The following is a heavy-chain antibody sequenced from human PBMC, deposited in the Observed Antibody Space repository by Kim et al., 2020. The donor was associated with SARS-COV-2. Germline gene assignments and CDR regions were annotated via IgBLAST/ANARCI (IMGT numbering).Heavy chain of an antibody. CDR3: AKAVAGYYYYDMDV. Sequence: ADSVKGRFTISRDNSKNPLYLQMNSLRAEDTAVYYCAKAVAGYYYYDMDVWGQGTTVTVSS. J-gene: IGHJ6*02. D-gene: IGHD6-19*01. V-gene: IGHV3-23*01.